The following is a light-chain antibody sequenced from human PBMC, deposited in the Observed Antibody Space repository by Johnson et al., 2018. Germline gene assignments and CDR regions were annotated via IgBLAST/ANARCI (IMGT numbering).Light chain of an antibody. Sequence: QSVLTQPPSVSAAPGQKVTISCSGSSSNIGNNYVSWYQQLPGTAPKLLIYENNKRPSGIPDRFSGSKSGTSATLGITGLQTGDEADYYWGTWYSSLSAGNVFGTGTKVTVL. CDR2: ENN. J-gene: IGLJ1*01. CDR1: SSNIGNNY. CDR3: GTWYSSLSAGNV. V-gene: IGLV1-51*02.